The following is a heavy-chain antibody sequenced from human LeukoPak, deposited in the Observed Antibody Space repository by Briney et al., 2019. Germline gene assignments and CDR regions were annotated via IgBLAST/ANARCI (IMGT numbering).Heavy chain of an antibody. V-gene: IGHV4-59*12. CDR1: SGSISSYY. Sequence: SETLSLTCTVSSGSISSYYWSWIRQPPGKGLEWIGYIYYSGSTNYNPSLKSRVTMSVDTSKNQFSLKLSSVTTADTAVYYCARSVYDYVWGSYRYFDYWGQGTLVTVSS. D-gene: IGHD3-16*02. J-gene: IGHJ4*02. CDR3: ARSVYDYVWGSYRYFDY. CDR2: IYYSGST.